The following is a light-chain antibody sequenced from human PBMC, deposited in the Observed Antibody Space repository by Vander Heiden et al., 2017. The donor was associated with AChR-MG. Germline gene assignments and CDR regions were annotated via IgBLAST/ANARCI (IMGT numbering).Light chain of an antibody. CDR1: SPHIGAGDD. V-gene: IGLV1-40*01. Sequence: QSVLTQPPSVSGAPGQRVTISCPGSSPHIGAGDDVQWYQQLPGTAPKLLIYGNSNRPSGVPDRFSGSKSGTSASLAITGLQAEDEADYYCQSDDSSLPGSVVFGGGTKLTVL. CDR3: QSDDSSLPGSVV. CDR2: GNS. J-gene: IGLJ2*01.